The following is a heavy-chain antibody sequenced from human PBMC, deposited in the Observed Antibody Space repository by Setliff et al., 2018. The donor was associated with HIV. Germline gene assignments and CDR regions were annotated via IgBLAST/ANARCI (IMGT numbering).Heavy chain of an antibody. Sequence: VKVSCKPSGYTFNSYGISWVRQAPGQGLEWMGWISPYNGNTIYAEMFQDRVSMTTDTSTSTAYMELRSLTSGYTAVYYCARVPPRSGCYYTAWPTISAFDIWGQGTMVTVSS. CDR2: ISPYNGNT. V-gene: IGHV1-18*01. CDR3: ARVPPRSGCYYTAWPTISAFDI. D-gene: IGHD3-10*01. CDR1: GYTFNSYG. J-gene: IGHJ3*02.